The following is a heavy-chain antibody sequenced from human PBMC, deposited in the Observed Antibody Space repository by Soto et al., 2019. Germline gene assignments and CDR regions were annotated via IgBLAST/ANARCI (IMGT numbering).Heavy chain of an antibody. CDR1: GYRFTNYW. V-gene: IGHV5-51*01. CDR3: ARQEYNRNPHFDA. Sequence: PGESLKVSCQASGYRFTNYWIDWVRQMPGKGLEWLGIIYPDDSDTRYSPSFQGQVTISVDKSISTAYLQWSSLKASDTAIYYYARQEYNRNPHFDAGGSGT. J-gene: IGHJ4*02. D-gene: IGHD1-20*01. CDR2: IYPDDSDT.